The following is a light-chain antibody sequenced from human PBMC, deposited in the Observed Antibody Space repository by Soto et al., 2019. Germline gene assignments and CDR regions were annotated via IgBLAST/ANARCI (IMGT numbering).Light chain of an antibody. CDR1: QSVSNN. J-gene: IGKJ1*01. CDR2: GAS. Sequence: EIVMTQSPATLSVSPGERATLSCRASQSVSNNLAWYQQRPGQAPRLLIYGASTRATGIPARFSGSGSGTEFTLTISSLQSEDFAVYYCQQYNNGPPWTFGQGTKVELK. CDR3: QQYNNGPPWT. V-gene: IGKV3-15*01.